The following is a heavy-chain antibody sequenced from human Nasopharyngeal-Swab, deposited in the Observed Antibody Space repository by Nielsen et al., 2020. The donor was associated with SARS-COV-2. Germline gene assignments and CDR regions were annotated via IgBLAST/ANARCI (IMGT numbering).Heavy chain of an antibody. V-gene: IGHV3-74*01. CDR1: GFTFSSYW. CDR2: INSDGSST. Sequence: GESLKISCAASGFTFSSYWMHWVRQAPGKGLVWVSRINSDGSSTSYADSVKGRFTISRDNAKNTLYLQMNSLRAEDTAVYYCARLPIETIVVADGGLYYYYGMDVWGQGTTVTVSS. J-gene: IGHJ6*02. CDR3: ARLPIETIVVADGGLYYYYGMDV. D-gene: IGHD6-19*01.